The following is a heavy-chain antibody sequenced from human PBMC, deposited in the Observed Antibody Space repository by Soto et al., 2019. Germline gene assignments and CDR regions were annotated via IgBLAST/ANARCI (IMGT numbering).Heavy chain of an antibody. CDR3: ARGLIDYGDYYYYYGMDV. CDR1: GYSFTSYW. Sequence: PGESRKTSCKGSGYSFTSYWISWVRQMPGKGLEWMGRIDPSDSYTNYSPSFQGHVTISADKSISTAYLQWSSLKASDTAMYYCARGLIDYGDYYYYYGMDVWGQGTTVTVSS. V-gene: IGHV5-10-1*01. CDR2: IDPSDSYT. D-gene: IGHD4-17*01. J-gene: IGHJ6*02.